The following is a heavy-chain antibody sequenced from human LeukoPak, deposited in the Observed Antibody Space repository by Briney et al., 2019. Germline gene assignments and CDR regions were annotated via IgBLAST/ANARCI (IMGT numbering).Heavy chain of an antibody. CDR2: IKSKTDGGTT. CDR1: GFTFSNAW. V-gene: IGHV3-15*01. CDR3: TTDSVLVAAAAYYYMDV. Sequence: GGSLRLSCAASGFTFSNAWMSWVRQAPGKGLEWVGRIKSKTDGGTTDYAAPVEGRFIISRDNSKNTLYLQMNSLKTEDTAIYYCTTDSVLVAAAAYYYMDVWGKGTTVTVSS. J-gene: IGHJ6*03. D-gene: IGHD2-2*01.